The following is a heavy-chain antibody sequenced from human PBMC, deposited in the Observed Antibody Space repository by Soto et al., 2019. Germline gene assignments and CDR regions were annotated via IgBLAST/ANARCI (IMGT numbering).Heavy chain of an antibody. CDR2: IYHSEST. V-gene: IGHV4-31*03. CDR3: ARTRMVRVVIYYSGMDV. Sequence: QVQLQESGPGLVKSSQTLSLTCTVSGGSISSGGNYWSWIRQHPGKGLEWIGYIYHSESTYYNPSLKSRVTISVDTSKNQLSLKLNSVTAADTAVYYCARTRMVRVVIYYSGMDVCGQGTTVTVSS. J-gene: IGHJ6*02. D-gene: IGHD3-10*01. CDR1: GGSISSGGNY.